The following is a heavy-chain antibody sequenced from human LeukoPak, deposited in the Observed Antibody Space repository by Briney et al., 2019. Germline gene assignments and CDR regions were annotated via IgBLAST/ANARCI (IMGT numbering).Heavy chain of an antibody. CDR1: GFTISDFW. V-gene: IGHV3-7*01. J-gene: IGHJ4*02. D-gene: IGHD1-1*01. CDR2: IKEDGTEN. CDR3: VRESRPGGAMGLYHNLDY. Sequence: PEGSLRLSCAGSGFTISDFWMTWVRQSPGKGLAWVANIKEDGTENNLVDSVKGRFTISRDNTKNLLFLEMNNLRGDDTAIYYCVRESRPGGAMGLYHNLDYWGQGTLVAVSS.